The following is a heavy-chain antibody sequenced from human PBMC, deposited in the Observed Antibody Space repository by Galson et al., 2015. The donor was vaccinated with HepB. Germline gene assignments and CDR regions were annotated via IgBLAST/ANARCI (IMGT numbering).Heavy chain of an antibody. CDR2: FYYSGST. Sequence: LSLTCTISGGSISSSINYWGWFRQSPGKGLEWIGSFYYSGSTYYNPFLKSRVTISVDTSKNQFSLKMSSVTAADTALYYCARDGSSSWTHPEYFLHWGQGTLVTVSS. CDR1: GGSISSSINY. CDR3: ARDGSSSWTHPEYFLH. V-gene: IGHV4-39*07. J-gene: IGHJ1*01. D-gene: IGHD6-13*01.